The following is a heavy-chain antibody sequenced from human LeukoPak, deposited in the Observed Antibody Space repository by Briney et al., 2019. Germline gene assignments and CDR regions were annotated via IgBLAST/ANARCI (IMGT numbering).Heavy chain of an antibody. V-gene: IGHV1-46*01. CDR1: GYTFTTDY. CDR2: INPSGGTT. J-gene: IGHJ3*02. D-gene: IGHD1-26*01. CDR3: ASPGGIVGATNGDDAFDI. Sequence: ASVKVPCKASGYTFTTDYIHWVRQAPGQGLEWMGIINPSGGTTNYAQNFQGRVTMTRDTSTSTVYMELSSLRSEDTAVYYCASPGGIVGATNGDDAFDIWGQGTMVTVSS.